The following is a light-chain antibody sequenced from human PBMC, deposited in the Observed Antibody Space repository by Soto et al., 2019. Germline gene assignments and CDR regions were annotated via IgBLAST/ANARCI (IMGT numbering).Light chain of an antibody. V-gene: IGLV2-14*01. CDR2: DVS. CDR3: CSFKSSSTYV. Sequence: QSVLTQPASVSGSPGQSITISCTGTSSDIGAYKYVSWFQQHPGKAPKLMIYDVSNRPSGVSNRFSGSKSGNTASLTISGLQTEDEADYYCCSFKSSSTYVFGTGTKLTVL. CDR1: SSDIGAYKY. J-gene: IGLJ1*01.